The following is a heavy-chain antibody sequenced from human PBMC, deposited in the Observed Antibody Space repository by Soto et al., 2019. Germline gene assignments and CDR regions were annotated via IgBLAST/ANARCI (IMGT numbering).Heavy chain of an antibody. J-gene: IGHJ5*02. V-gene: IGHV1-69*18. Sequence: QVQLVQSGPEVKKPESSVKVSCQASGGTFSSDAVSWVRQAPGQGLEWMGTIIPRYGTSDYAQKFQRRVTITADASSCSVFMELNSLRSEDTAVYFCARGGWDYRGGGCYGWVDAWGQGTLVTVSS. CDR1: GGTFSSDA. D-gene: IGHD2-15*01. CDR2: IIPRYGTS. CDR3: ARGGWDYRGGGCYGWVDA.